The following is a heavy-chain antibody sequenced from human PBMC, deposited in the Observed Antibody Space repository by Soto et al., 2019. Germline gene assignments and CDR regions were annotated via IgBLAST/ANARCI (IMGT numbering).Heavy chain of an antibody. J-gene: IGHJ4*02. V-gene: IGHV4-34*01. CDR2: INHSGST. Sequence: QVQLQQWGAGLLKPSETLSLTCAVYGGSFSGYYWSWIRQPPGKGLEWIGEINHSGSTNYNPSLKSRVIISVDTSKNQFSLKLSSVTAAVTAVYYCARDAGIAAAEGAFDYWGQGTLVTVSS. CDR3: ARDAGIAAAEGAFDY. D-gene: IGHD6-13*01. CDR1: GGSFSGYY.